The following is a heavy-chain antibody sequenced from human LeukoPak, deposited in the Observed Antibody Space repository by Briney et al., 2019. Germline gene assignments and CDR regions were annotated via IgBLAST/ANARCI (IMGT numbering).Heavy chain of an antibody. Sequence: GGSPRLSCAASGFTFSVNWMSWVRQAPGKGMEWVATIKADGSDKYYVDSVKGRFTISRDNAKNSMYLQMNSLTVEDTAVFYCARVRPGLTLDYWGQGTLVTVSS. D-gene: IGHD3-22*01. CDR1: GFTFSVNW. J-gene: IGHJ4*02. CDR2: IKADGSDK. CDR3: ARVRPGLTLDY. V-gene: IGHV3-7*04.